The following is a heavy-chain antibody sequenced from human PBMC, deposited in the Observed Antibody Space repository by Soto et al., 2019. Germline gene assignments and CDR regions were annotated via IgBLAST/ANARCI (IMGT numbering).Heavy chain of an antibody. CDR3: AREVASIVVVPAATTYFDY. CDR2: INPNSGGT. CDR1: GYTFTGYY. J-gene: IGHJ4*02. V-gene: IGHV1-2*02. Sequence: AAVKVSCKASGYTFTGYYMHWVRQAPGQGLEWMGWINPNSGGTNYARKFQGRVTMTRDTSISTAYMELSRLRSDDTAVYYCAREVASIVVVPAATTYFDYWGQGTLVTVSS. D-gene: IGHD2-2*01.